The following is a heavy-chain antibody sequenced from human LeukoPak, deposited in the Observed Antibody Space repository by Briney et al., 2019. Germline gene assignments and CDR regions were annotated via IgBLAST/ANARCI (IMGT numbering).Heavy chain of an antibody. CDR3: ARISFEMVRGVIITAYNWFDP. Sequence: SGPTLVKPTQTLTLTCTFSGFSLSTSGMSVSWIRQPPGKALEWLARIDWDDSKYYSTSLKTRLTISKDTSKNQVVLTMTNMDPVDTATYYCARISFEMVRGVIITAYNWFDPWGQGTLVTVSS. CDR1: GFSLSTSGMS. V-gene: IGHV2-70*11. J-gene: IGHJ5*02. D-gene: IGHD3-10*01. CDR2: IDWDDSK.